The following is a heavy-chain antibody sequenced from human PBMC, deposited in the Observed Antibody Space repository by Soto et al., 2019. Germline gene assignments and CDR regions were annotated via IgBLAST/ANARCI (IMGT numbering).Heavy chain of an antibody. J-gene: IGHJ4*02. CDR2: IHYSGST. CDR1: GGSISGSY. CDR3: TKYRRTDAEGYSFDY. D-gene: IGHD2-15*01. Sequence: SETLSLTCTVSGGSISGSYWSWIRHTPGKVLEWVGYIHYSGSTNYNPSLKSRVTMSVDSAKNQFSLQLSSVTAADTAMYFCTKYRRTDAEGYSFDYWGQGALVTGSS. V-gene: IGHV4-59*01.